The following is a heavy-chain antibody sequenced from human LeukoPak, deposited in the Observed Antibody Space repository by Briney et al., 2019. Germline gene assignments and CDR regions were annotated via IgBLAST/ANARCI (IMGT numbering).Heavy chain of an antibody. D-gene: IGHD1-26*01. V-gene: IGHV3-7*01. CDR1: GFTFSSYW. J-gene: IGHJ3*02. Sequence: GGSLRLSCAASGFTFSSYWMSWVRQAPGKGLEWVANIKQDGSEKYYVDSVKGRFTISRDNAKNSLYLQMNSLRAEDTAVYYCAREGGGCSKGGAFDIWGQGTMVTVSS. CDR3: AREGGGCSKGGAFDI. CDR2: IKQDGSEK.